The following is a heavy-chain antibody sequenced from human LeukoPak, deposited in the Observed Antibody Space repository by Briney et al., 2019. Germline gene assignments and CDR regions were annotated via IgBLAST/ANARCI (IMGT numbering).Heavy chain of an antibody. D-gene: IGHD3-10*01. J-gene: IGHJ3*02. Sequence: SETLSLTCTVSGYSISSGYYWGWIRQPPGKGLEWIGSIYHSGSTYYNPSLKSRVTISVDTSKNQFSLKLSSVTAADTAVYYCARVQSGHDAFDIWGQGTMVTVSS. CDR1: GYSISSGYY. CDR2: IYHSGST. CDR3: ARVQSGHDAFDI. V-gene: IGHV4-38-2*02.